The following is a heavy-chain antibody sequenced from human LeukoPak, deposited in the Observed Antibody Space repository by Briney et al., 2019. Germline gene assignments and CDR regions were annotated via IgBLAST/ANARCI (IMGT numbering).Heavy chain of an antibody. CDR3: ARGGDMGYCSGGSCSIDAFDI. J-gene: IGHJ3*02. CDR1: GYTFTSYD. V-gene: IGHV1-8*03. Sequence: ASVKVSCKASGYTFTSYDINWVRQATGQGLEWMGWMNPNSGNTGYAQKFQGRVTITRNTSISTAHMELSSLRSEDTAVYYCARGGDMGYCSGGSCSIDAFDIWGQGTMVTVSS. CDR2: MNPNSGNT. D-gene: IGHD2-15*01.